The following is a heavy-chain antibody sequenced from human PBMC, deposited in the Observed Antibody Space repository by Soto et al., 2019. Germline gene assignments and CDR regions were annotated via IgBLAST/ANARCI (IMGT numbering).Heavy chain of an antibody. D-gene: IGHD4-17*01. CDR3: ARAADYGDYAYFDY. CDR2: IWYDGSNK. J-gene: IGHJ4*02. CDR1: GFTFSSYG. V-gene: IGHV3-33*01. Sequence: GGSLRLSCAASGFTFSSYGMHWVRQAPGKGLEWVAVIWYDGSNKYYADSVKGRFTISRDNSKNTLYLQMNSLRAEDTAVYYCARAADYGDYAYFDYWGQGTLVTVSS.